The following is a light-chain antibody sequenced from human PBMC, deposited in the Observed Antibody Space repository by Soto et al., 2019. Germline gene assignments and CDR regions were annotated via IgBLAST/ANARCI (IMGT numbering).Light chain of an antibody. Sequence: DVQMTQSPSTLSASIGDTVIITCRASQSINSWLAWYQQKPGKAPKPLIHKASTLESGVPSRFSGSESGTEFTLTISSLQPDDFATFYCQQYDRFPYTFGQGTKLEIK. J-gene: IGKJ2*01. CDR2: KAS. CDR1: QSINSW. CDR3: QQYDRFPYT. V-gene: IGKV1-5*03.